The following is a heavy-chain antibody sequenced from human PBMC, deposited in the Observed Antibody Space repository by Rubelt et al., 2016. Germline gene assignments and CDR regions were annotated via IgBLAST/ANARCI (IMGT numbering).Heavy chain of an antibody. CDR2: INTGNGNT. V-gene: IGHV1-3*04. CDR3: ARASGGDSSGYLFDY. D-gene: IGHD3-22*01. Sequence: SLEWLGYINTGNGNTRYSQKFQGRVTITRDTSASTAYLELSSLRSEDTAVYYCARASGGDSSGYLFDYWGQGTLVTVSS. J-gene: IGHJ4*02.